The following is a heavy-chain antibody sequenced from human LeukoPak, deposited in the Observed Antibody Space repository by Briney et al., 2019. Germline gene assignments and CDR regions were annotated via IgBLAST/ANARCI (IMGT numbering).Heavy chain of an antibody. V-gene: IGHV3-30*18. J-gene: IGHJ1*01. D-gene: IGHD6-13*01. CDR1: GFTFSSYG. CDR2: ISYDGSNK. CDR3: AKSFRIAAAVAQH. Sequence: VGSLRLSCAASGFTFSSYGMHWVRQAPGKGLEWVAVISYDGSNKYYADSVKGRFTISRDNSKNTLYLQMNSLRAEDTAVYYCAKSFRIAAAVAQHWGQGTLVTVSS.